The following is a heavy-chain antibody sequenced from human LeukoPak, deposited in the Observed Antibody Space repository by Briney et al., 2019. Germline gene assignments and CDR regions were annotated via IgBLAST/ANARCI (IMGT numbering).Heavy chain of an antibody. CDR3: ARVPIAVAGPAQKRDLKMGTYFDY. CDR2: IWYDGSNK. V-gene: IGHV3-33*01. D-gene: IGHD6-19*01. CDR1: GFTFSSYG. J-gene: IGHJ4*02. Sequence: LPGGSLRLSCAASGFTFSSYGMHWVRQAPGKGLEWVAVIWYDGSNKYYADSVKGRFTISRDNSKNTLYLQMNSLRAEDTAVYYCARVPIAVAGPAQKRDLKMGTYFDYWGQGTLVTVSS.